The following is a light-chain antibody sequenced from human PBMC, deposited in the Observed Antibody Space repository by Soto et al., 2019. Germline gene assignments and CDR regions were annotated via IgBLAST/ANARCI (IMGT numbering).Light chain of an antibody. CDR2: EVS. J-gene: IGLJ1*01. CDR3: NSYAGSDNFVV. CDR1: SSDIGAYDY. V-gene: IGLV2-8*01. Sequence: QSVLTQTPSASGSPGQSVTISCAGTSSDIGAYDYVSWYQQHPGRAPKLLIYEVSERPSGVPDRSSGSKSGNTASLTVSGLRAEDEADYYCNSYAGSDNFVVFGTGTKVTVL.